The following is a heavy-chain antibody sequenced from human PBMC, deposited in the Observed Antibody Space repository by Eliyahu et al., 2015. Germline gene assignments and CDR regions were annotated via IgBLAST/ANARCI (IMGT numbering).Heavy chain of an antibody. J-gene: IGHJ2*01. V-gene: IGHV4-59*01. CDR1: GGSISSYY. Sequence: QVQLQESGPGLVKPSETLSLTCTVSGGSISSYYWSWIRQPPGKGLEWIGYIYYSGSTNYNPSLKSRVTISVDTSKNQFSLKLSSVTAADTAVYYCARVSVLQQWLGNWYFDLWGRGTLVTVSS. D-gene: IGHD6-19*01. CDR2: IYYSGST. CDR3: ARVSVLQQWLGNWYFDL.